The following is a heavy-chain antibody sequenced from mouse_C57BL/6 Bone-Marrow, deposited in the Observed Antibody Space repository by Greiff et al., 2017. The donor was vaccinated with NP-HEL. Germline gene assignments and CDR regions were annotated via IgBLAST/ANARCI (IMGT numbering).Heavy chain of an antibody. CDR3: TTNCCGSSSFDY. CDR1: GFNIKDDY. D-gene: IGHD1-1*01. V-gene: IGHV14-4*01. J-gene: IGHJ2*01. Sequence: VQLQQSGAELVRPGASVKLSCTASGFNIKDDYMHWVKQRPEQGLEWIGWIDPENGDTEYASKFQGKATITADTSSNTAYLQLSSLTSEDTAVYYCTTNCCGSSSFDYWGQGTTLTVSS. CDR2: IDPENGDT.